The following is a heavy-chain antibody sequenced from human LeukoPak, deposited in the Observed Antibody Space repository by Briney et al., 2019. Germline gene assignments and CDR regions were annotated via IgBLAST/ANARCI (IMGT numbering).Heavy chain of an antibody. CDR3: AARAYCGGDCWSPIDY. D-gene: IGHD2-21*02. V-gene: IGHV4-31*03. CDR2: IYYSGST. Sequence: PSETLSLTCTVSGGSISSGGYYWSWIRQHPGKGLEWIGYIYYSGSTYYNPSLKSRVTISVDTSKNQFSLKLSSVTAADTAVYYCAARAYCGGDCWSPIDYWGQGTLVTVSS. CDR1: GGSISSGGYY. J-gene: IGHJ4*02.